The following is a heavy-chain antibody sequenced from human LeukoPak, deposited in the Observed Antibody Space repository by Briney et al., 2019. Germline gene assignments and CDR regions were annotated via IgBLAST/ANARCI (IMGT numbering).Heavy chain of an antibody. CDR1: GYSISSGYY. Sequence: PSETLSLTCTVSGYSISSGYYWGWIRQPPGKGLQWIGSIYQSGSTYYNPSLKSRVTISADTSKNQFSLKLRSVTAADTAVYYCARFVGSSWLAFDIWGQGTKVTVSS. J-gene: IGHJ3*02. V-gene: IGHV4-38-2*02. D-gene: IGHD6-13*01. CDR2: IYQSGST. CDR3: ARFVGSSWLAFDI.